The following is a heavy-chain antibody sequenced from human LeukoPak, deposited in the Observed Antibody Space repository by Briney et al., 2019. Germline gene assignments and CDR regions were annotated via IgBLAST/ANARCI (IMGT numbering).Heavy chain of an antibody. CDR2: IYTSGST. CDR1: GGSISSGSYY. D-gene: IGHD2-15*01. V-gene: IGHV4-61*02. Sequence: SQTLSLTCTVSGGSISSGSYYWSWIRQPAGKGLEWIGRIYTSGSTNYNPSLKSRVTISVDTSKNQFSLKLSSVTAADTAVYYCARDGSLVVAARGWFHPWGQGTLVTVSS. J-gene: IGHJ5*02. CDR3: ARDGSLVVAARGWFHP.